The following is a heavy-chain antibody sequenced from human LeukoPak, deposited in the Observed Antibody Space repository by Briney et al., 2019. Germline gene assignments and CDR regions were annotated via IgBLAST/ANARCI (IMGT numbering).Heavy chain of an antibody. V-gene: IGHV3-49*04. J-gene: IGHJ4*02. CDR2: IRSKAYGGST. Sequence: GGSLRLSCTASGFTFGDYAMSWARQAPGKGLEWVGFIRSKAYGGSTEYAASVKGRFTISRDDSKSIAYLQMNSLKTEDTAVYYCTREGNLLDFDYWGQGTLATVSS. CDR1: GFTFGDYA. CDR3: TREGNLLDFDY. D-gene: IGHD2-15*01.